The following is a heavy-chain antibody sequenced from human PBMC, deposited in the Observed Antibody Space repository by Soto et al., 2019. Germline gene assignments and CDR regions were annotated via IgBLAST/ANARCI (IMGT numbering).Heavy chain of an antibody. CDR2: INHSGSA. V-gene: IGHV4-34*01. CDR3: AKGPQGGYYDSGSFYSSVY. Sequence: SETLSLTCAVYGGSFNGYYWSWIRQPPGKGLEWIGEINHSGSANYNPTFKSRVSISVDTSKNQLSLQLSSVTAADTAVYYCAKGPQGGYYDSGSFYSSVYWGQGTLVTVSS. D-gene: IGHD3-10*01. J-gene: IGHJ4*02. CDR1: GGSFNGYY.